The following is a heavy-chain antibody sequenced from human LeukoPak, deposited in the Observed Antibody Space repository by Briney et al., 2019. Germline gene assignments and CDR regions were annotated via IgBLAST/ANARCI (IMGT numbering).Heavy chain of an antibody. CDR3: ARLIGYSSGWTTIYYFDY. CDR2: ISAYNGNT. J-gene: IGHJ4*02. V-gene: IGHV1-18*01. Sequence: ASVKVSCKASGGTFSSYAISWVRQAPGQGLEWMGWISAYNGNTNYAQKLQGRVTMTTDTSTSTAYMELRSLRSDDTAVYYCARLIGYSSGWTTIYYFDYWGQGTLVTVSS. CDR1: GGTFSSYA. D-gene: IGHD6-19*01.